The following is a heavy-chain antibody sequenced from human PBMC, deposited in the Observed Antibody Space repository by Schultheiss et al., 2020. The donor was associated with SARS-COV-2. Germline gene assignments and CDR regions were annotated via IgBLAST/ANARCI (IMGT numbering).Heavy chain of an antibody. D-gene: IGHD3-22*01. J-gene: IGHJ3*02. V-gene: IGHV1-2*04. Sequence: ASVKVSCKASGYTFTSYGISWVRQAPGQGLEWMGWINPNSGGTNYAQKFQGWVTMTRDTSISTAYMELSRLRSDDTAVYYCARGAITMIVPFDIWGQGTMVTVSS. CDR1: GYTFTSYG. CDR3: ARGAITMIVPFDI. CDR2: INPNSGGT.